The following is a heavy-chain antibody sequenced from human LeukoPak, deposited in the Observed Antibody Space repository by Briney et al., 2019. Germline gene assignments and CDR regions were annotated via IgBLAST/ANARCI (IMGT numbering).Heavy chain of an antibody. CDR3: ARVLRPMASQYYFDY. D-gene: IGHD3-10*01. J-gene: IGHJ4*02. CDR2: IHYSGTT. V-gene: IGHV4-59*01. CDR1: GASINTYY. Sequence: SETLSLTCTVSGASINTYYWSWIRQPPGKGLEWIGYIHYSGTTSYNPSLKTRVTISIDTSKNQFSLKLSSVTAADTAVYYCARVLRPMASQYYFDYWGQGTLVTVSS.